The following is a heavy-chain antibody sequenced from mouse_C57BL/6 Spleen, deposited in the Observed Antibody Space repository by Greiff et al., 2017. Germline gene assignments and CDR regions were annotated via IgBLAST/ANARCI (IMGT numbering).Heavy chain of an antibody. D-gene: IGHD1-1*01. Sequence: EVQLVESGPGLVKPSQSLSLTCSVTGYSITSGYFWNWIRQFPGNNLEWMGYISYDGSNNYNPSLKNRISITRDTSKNQFFLRLNSVTTEDTATDYCASYYGSSYGYFDVWGTGTTVTVSS. J-gene: IGHJ1*03. CDR3: ASYYGSSYGYFDV. CDR2: ISYDGSN. V-gene: IGHV3-6*01. CDR1: GYSITSGYF.